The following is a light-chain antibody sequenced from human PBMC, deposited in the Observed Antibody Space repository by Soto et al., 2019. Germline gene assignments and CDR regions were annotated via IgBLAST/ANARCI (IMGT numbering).Light chain of an antibody. V-gene: IGKV3-11*01. J-gene: IGKJ4*01. Sequence: EIVLTQSPVTLSLSPGERATLSCRASQGVRNYLIWYQQKPGQAPRLLIYDTFNRATGIPARFSGSGSDTDFTLTISSLDPEDFAVYYCQQRAQWPITFGGGTKVEIK. CDR1: QGVRNY. CDR2: DTF. CDR3: QQRAQWPIT.